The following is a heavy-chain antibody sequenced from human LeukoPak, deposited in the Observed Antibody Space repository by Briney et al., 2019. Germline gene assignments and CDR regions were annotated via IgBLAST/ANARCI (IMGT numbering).Heavy chain of an antibody. CDR2: INHSGST. CDR1: GGSFSGYY. Sequence: SETLSLTCAVYGGSFSGYYWIWIRQPPGKGLEWLGEINHSGSTNYNPSLKSRVTISVDTSKNQFSLKLSSVTAADTAVYYCARGGITMVRGVTPRAFDIWGQGTMVTVSS. CDR3: ARGGITMVRGVTPRAFDI. J-gene: IGHJ3*02. V-gene: IGHV4-34*01. D-gene: IGHD3-10*01.